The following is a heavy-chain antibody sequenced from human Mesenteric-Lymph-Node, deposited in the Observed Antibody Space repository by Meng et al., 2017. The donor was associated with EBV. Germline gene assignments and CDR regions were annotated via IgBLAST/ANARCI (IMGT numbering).Heavy chain of an antibody. CDR3: ARDDHTGRGEPFDY. J-gene: IGHJ4*02. D-gene: IGHD2-8*02. CDR1: GYPFTGYY. CDR2: INPDNGAT. Sequence: QVQLVQSGAEVKGPGASVRVSCKTSGYPFTGYYMHWVRQAPGQGLEWMGRINPDNGATNYGQKFQDRVTLTRDTSINTIYLELGSLRSDDTATYYCARDDHTGRGEPFDYWGQGTLVTVSS. V-gene: IGHV1-2*06.